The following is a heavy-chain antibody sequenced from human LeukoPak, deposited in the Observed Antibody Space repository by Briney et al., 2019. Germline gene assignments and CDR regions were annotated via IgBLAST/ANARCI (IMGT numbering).Heavy chain of an antibody. D-gene: IGHD1-7*01. J-gene: IGHJ4*02. CDR1: GFTFSNYW. CDR3: ARDDDWNYEDY. V-gene: IGHV3-7*01. CDR2: IKQDGSEK. Sequence: GGSLRLSCAASGFTFSNYWMSWVRQAPGKGLQWVANIKQDGSEKYYVDSVKGRFTISRDNAKKSLYLQMNSLRAEDTAVYYCARDDDWNYEDYRGQGTLVTVSS.